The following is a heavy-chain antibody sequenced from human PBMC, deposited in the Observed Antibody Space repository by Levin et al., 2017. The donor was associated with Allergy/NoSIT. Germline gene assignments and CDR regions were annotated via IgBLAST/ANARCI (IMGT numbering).Heavy chain of an antibody. Sequence: GESLKISCAASGFTFSDYYMSWIRQAPGKGLEWVSYISSSGSTIYYADSVKGRFTISRDNAKNSLYLQMNSLRAEDTAVYYCARFQWELLPDAFDIWGQGTMVTVSS. CDR3: ARFQWELLPDAFDI. D-gene: IGHD1-26*01. J-gene: IGHJ3*02. CDR1: GFTFSDYY. V-gene: IGHV3-11*01. CDR2: ISSSGSTI.